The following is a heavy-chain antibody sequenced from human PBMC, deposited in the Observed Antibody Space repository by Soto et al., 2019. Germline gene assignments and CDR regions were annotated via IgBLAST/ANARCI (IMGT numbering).Heavy chain of an antibody. J-gene: IGHJ4*02. V-gene: IGHV3-23*01. CDR3: AREIVVARGASYFDY. Sequence: PGGSLRLSCAASGFTFNSYAMSWVRQAPGKGLEWVSAISGGGGTTYYADSVKGRFTISRDNSKNTLSLQMNSLRAEDTAVYYCAREIVVARGASYFDYWGPGTLVTVSS. CDR1: GFTFNSYA. D-gene: IGHD2-2*01. CDR2: ISGGGGTT.